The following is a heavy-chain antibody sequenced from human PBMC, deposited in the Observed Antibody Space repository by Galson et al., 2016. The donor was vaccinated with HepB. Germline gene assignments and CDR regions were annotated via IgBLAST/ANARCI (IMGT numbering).Heavy chain of an antibody. Sequence: SLRLSCAASGFSFSSYGFHRARQAPGKGLEWVAVMWYDGSNKYYADSVKGRFTISRDNSNNTVYLQMNSLIVEDQAVYYCTRERPGGASAHEYWGQGTLVTVSS. CDR1: GFSFSSYG. V-gene: IGHV3-33*01. D-gene: IGHD1-26*01. CDR3: TRERPGGASAHEY. CDR2: MWYDGSNK. J-gene: IGHJ4*02.